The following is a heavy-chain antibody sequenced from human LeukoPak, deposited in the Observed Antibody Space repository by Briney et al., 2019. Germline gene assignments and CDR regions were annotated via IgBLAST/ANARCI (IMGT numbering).Heavy chain of an antibody. CDR3: ARAGYCSGGSCYFDY. D-gene: IGHD2-15*01. J-gene: IGHJ4*02. V-gene: IGHV3-74*01. Sequence: GGSLRLSCAASGFTFGNYWMHWVRQAPGKGLVWVSRINTDGSSTSDADSVRGRVTISRDNGKNTLYLQMNSLSAEDTAVYYCARAGYCSGGSCYFDYWGQGTQVIVSS. CDR1: GFTFGNYW. CDR2: INTDGSST.